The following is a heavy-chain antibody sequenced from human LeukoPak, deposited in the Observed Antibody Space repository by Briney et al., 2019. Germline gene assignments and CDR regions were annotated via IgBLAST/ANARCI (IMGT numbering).Heavy chain of an antibody. CDR3: AIEIYRVVPAAAPPYGMDV. J-gene: IGHJ6*04. CDR1: GGTFSSYA. V-gene: IGHV1-69*13. D-gene: IGHD2-2*01. CDR2: IIPIFGTA. Sequence: ASVKVSCKASGGTFSSYAISWVRQAPGQGLEWMGGIIPIFGTANYAQKFQGRVTITADESTSTAYMELSSLRSEDTAVCYCAIEIYRVVPAAAPPYGMDVWGKGTTVTVSS.